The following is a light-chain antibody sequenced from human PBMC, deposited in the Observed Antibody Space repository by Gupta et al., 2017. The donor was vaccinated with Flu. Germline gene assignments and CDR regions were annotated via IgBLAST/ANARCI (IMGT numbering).Light chain of an antibody. J-gene: IGKJ5*01. CDR1: QSVSSN. Sequence: PATLSVSPGERATLSCRASQSVSSNLAWYQQKPGQAPRLLIYGASTRATGIPARFSGSGSGTEFTLTISSLQSEDFAVYYCQQYNNWPQTFGQGTRLEIK. CDR3: QQYNNWPQT. V-gene: IGKV3-15*01. CDR2: GAS.